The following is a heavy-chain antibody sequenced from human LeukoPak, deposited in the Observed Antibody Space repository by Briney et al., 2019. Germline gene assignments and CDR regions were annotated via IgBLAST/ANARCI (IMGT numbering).Heavy chain of an antibody. Sequence: SETLSLTCTVSGGSISSSSYYWGWIRQPPGKGLEWIGSIYYSGSTYYNPSLKSRVTISVDTSKNQFSLKLSSVTAADTAVYYCARALFSGWPPLPYYFGYWGQGTLVTVSS. CDR2: IYYSGST. CDR3: ARALFSGWPPLPYYFGY. CDR1: GGSISSSSYY. D-gene: IGHD6-25*01. V-gene: IGHV4-39*07. J-gene: IGHJ4*02.